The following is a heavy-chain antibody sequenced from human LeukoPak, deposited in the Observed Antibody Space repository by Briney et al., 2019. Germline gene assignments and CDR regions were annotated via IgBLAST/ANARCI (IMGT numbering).Heavy chain of an antibody. CDR1: GYTFTSYY. J-gene: IGHJ4*02. CDR3: ARDRGWGDDSWVY. CDR2: INPSGGST. V-gene: IGHV1-46*01. D-gene: IGHD4-11*01. Sequence: ASVKVSCKASGYTFTSYYMHWVRQAPGQGLKWMGIINPSGGSTNYAQKLQGRVTMTTDTSTSTAYMELRSLRSDDTAVYYWARDRGWGDDSWVYWGQGTLVTVSS.